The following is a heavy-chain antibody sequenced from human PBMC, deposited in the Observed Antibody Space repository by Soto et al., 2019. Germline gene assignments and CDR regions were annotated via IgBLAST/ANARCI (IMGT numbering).Heavy chain of an antibody. Sequence: ASVKVSCKASGYTFTSYDINWVRQAPGQRLEWMGWINAGNGNTKYSQKFQGRVTITRDTSASTAYMELSRLRSDDTAVYYCARDELRPDEYYYGSGGLPGPGAIGYWGQGTLVTVSS. CDR1: GYTFTSYD. CDR2: INAGNGNT. J-gene: IGHJ4*02. CDR3: ARDELRPDEYYYGSGGLPGPGAIGY. D-gene: IGHD3-10*01. V-gene: IGHV1-3*01.